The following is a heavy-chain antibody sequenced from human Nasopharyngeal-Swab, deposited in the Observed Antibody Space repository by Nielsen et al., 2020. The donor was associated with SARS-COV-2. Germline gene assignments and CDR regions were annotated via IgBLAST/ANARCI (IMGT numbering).Heavy chain of an antibody. CDR2: ISYDGSNK. Sequence: GGSLRLSCAASGFTFSSYGMHWVRQAPGKGLEWVAVISYDGSNKYYADSVKGRFTISRDNSKNTLYLQVNSLRAEDTAVYYCAKDKDIVVVPAAMDVWGKGTTVTVSS. D-gene: IGHD2-2*01. V-gene: IGHV3-30*18. CDR1: GFTFSSYG. J-gene: IGHJ6*03. CDR3: AKDKDIVVVPAAMDV.